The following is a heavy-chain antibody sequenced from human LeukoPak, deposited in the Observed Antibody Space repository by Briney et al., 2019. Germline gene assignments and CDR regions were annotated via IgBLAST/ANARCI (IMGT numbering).Heavy chain of an antibody. CDR3: ARGQGSGWYVDY. D-gene: IGHD6-19*01. V-gene: IGHV4-34*01. J-gene: IGHJ4*02. CDR1: GGSFIGYY. Sequence: PSETLSLTCAVYGGSFIGYYWSWIRQPPGKGLEWIGEINHSGSTNYNPSLKSRVTISVDTSKNQFSLKLSSVTAADTAVYYCARGQGSGWYVDYWGQGTLVTVSS. CDR2: INHSGST.